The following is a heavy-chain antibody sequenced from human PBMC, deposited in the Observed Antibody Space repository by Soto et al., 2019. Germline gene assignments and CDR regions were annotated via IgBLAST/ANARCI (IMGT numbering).Heavy chain of an antibody. J-gene: IGHJ4*02. CDR1: GGSICSSSYY. V-gene: IGHV4-39*01. CDR3: ATARDAAGY. D-gene: IGHD6-19*01. Sequence: SETLSRTCTVCGGSICSSSYYWGWIRQPPGKGLEWIGSIYYSGSTYYNPSLKSRVTISVDTSKNQFSLKLSSVTAADTAVYYCATARDAAGYWGQGTLVTVSS. CDR2: IYYSGST.